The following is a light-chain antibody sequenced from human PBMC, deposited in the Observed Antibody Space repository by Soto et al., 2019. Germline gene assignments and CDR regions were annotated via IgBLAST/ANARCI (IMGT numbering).Light chain of an antibody. J-gene: IGKJ2*01. CDR1: QFIGNY. Sequence: DTQMTQSPSTLSASVGDRVTITCQASQFIGNYLAWYQQKPGRAPNLLIYKASSLESGVPLRFSGSGSGTEFTLTISGLQPDDFTTYYCQQYNNSFGQGTKLEIK. CDR2: KAS. V-gene: IGKV1-5*03. CDR3: QQYNNS.